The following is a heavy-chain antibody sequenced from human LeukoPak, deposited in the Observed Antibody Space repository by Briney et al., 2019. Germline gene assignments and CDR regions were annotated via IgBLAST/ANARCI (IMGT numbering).Heavy chain of an antibody. V-gene: IGHV3-23*01. CDR1: GFMFSTND. J-gene: IGHJ2*01. Sequence: PGGSLRLSCAASGFMFSTNDMSWVRQAPGKGLEWVSAISGSGDGTTYADSVKGRFTISRDNSKNTLYLQMNSLRAEDTAVYYCAKAVGQWSFDLWGRGALVTVSS. CDR3: AKAVGQWSFDL. CDR2: ISGSGDGT.